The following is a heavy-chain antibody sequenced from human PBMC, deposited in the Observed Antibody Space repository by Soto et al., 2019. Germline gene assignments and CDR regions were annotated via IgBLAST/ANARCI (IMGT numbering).Heavy chain of an antibody. Sequence: SVKVSCKASGGTFSSYAISWVRQAPGQGLEWMGGIIPIFGTANYAQKFQGRVTITADESTSTAYMELSSLRSEDMAVYYCAAGVGYCSSTSCYVFYYYYGMDVWGQGTTVTVSS. D-gene: IGHD2-2*01. CDR1: GGTFSSYA. V-gene: IGHV1-69*13. J-gene: IGHJ6*02. CDR3: AAGVGYCSSTSCYVFYYYYGMDV. CDR2: IIPIFGTA.